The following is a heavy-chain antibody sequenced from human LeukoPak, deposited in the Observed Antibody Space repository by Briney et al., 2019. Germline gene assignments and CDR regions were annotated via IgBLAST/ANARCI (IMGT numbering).Heavy chain of an antibody. CDR1: GYTLTAYY. CDR3: ARESSISATGTLLWFDP. J-gene: IGHJ5*02. CDR2: INPNSGGT. V-gene: IGHV1-2*06. Sequence: ASVKVSCKASGYTLTAYYIHWIQQSPGQGLDWMGRINPNSGGTNYAQKFKGRVTMTRDTSISTAYMELSRLRSDDTAVYYCARESSISATGTLLWFDPWGLGTLVTVSS. D-gene: IGHD1-1*01.